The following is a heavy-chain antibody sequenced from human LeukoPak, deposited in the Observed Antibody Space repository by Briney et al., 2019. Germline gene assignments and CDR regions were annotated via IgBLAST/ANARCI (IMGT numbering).Heavy chain of an antibody. V-gene: IGHV3-7*01. CDR1: GFTFPDAW. CDR3: ARDWSLNTAMAPRVSQMDV. D-gene: IGHD5-18*01. CDR2: IKQDGSEK. Sequence: GGSLRLSCAASGFTFPDAWIHWVRQAPGKGLEWVANIKQDGSEKYYVDSVKGRFTISRDNAKNSLYLQMNSLRAEDTAVYYCARDWSLNTAMAPRVSQMDVWGKGTTVTVSS. J-gene: IGHJ6*04.